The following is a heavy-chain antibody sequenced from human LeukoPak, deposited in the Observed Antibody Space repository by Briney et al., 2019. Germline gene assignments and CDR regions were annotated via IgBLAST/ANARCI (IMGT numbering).Heavy chain of an antibody. CDR2: IYHSGST. CDR1: GYSITSDYY. CDR3: ARKGGGSWYFDY. J-gene: IGHJ4*02. V-gene: IGHV4-38-2*01. D-gene: IGHD6-13*01. Sequence: SETLSLTCAVSGYSITSDYYWGWIRQPPGKRLEWIGSIYHSGSTYYNPSLKSRVAMSIDTSKNQFSLKLNSVTAADTAVYYCARKGGGSWYFDYWGQGTLVTVSS.